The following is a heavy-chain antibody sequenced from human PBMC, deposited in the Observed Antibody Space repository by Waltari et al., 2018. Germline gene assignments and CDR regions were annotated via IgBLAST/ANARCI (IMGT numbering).Heavy chain of an antibody. CDR2: IKGGGSTT. J-gene: IGHJ4*02. V-gene: IGHV3-23*01. CDR1: GFTFGSYA. D-gene: IGHD1-1*01. Sequence: EVQLLESGGDLVQPGESLSLSCSASGFTFGSYAMSWVRQAPGGGLVWVSTIKGGGSTTFYAGSVKGRVTVSRDNSKNTLYLQINSLRVDDTAVYYCARDSWNNIWHRDYWGQGTLVTVSS. CDR3: ARDSWNNIWHRDY.